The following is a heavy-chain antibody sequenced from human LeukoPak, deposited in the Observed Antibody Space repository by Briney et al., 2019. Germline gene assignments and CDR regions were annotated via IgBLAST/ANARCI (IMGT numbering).Heavy chain of an antibody. CDR1: GGSISSGDYY. V-gene: IGHV4-30-4*08. Sequence: SETLSLTCTVSGGSISSGDYYWSWIRQPPGKGLEWIGYIYYSGSTYYNPSLKSRVTISVDTSKNQFSLKLSSVTAADTAVYYCAREACSSTSCYPDHWGQGTLVTVSS. CDR3: AREACSSTSCYPDH. CDR2: IYYSGST. D-gene: IGHD2-2*01. J-gene: IGHJ5*02.